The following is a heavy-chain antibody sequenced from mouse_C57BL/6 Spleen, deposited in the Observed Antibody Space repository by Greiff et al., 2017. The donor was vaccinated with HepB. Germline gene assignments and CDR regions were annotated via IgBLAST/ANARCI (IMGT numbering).Heavy chain of an antibody. Sequence: QVQLQQSGAELVRPGTSVKVSCKASGYAFTNYLIEWVKQRPGQGLEWIGVINPGSGGTNYNEKFKGKATLTADKSSSTAYMQLSSLTSEDSAVYFCARSWGTTVVATDYWGQGTTLTVSS. CDR1: GYAFTNYL. D-gene: IGHD1-1*01. CDR2: INPGSGGT. V-gene: IGHV1-54*01. CDR3: ARSWGTTVVATDY. J-gene: IGHJ2*01.